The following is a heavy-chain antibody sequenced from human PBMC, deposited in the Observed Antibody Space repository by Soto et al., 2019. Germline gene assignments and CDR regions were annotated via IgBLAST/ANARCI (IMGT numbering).Heavy chain of an antibody. D-gene: IGHD6-6*01. CDR2: IYHSGST. Sequence: PSETLSLTCAVSGGSISSGGYSWSWIQQPPGKGLEWIGYIYHSGSTYYNPSLKSRVTISVDRSKNQFSLKLSSVTATDTAVYYCVGGIAARPFGYWGQGTLVTVSS. CDR1: GGSISSGGYS. J-gene: IGHJ4*02. V-gene: IGHV4-30-2*01. CDR3: VGGIAARPFGY.